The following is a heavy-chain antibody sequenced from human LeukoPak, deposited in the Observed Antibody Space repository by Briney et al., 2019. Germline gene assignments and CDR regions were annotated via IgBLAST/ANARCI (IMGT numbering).Heavy chain of an antibody. CDR3: ARARAPYYYDSNGLSAFDI. CDR1: GGTFSSYA. CDR2: IIPIFGTA. Sequence: ASVKVSCKASGGTFSSYAISWVRQAPGQGLEWMGGIIPIFGTANYAQKFQGRVTITADKSTSTAYMELSSLRSEDTAVYYCARARAPYYYDSNGLSAFDIWGQGTMVTVSS. J-gene: IGHJ3*02. D-gene: IGHD3-22*01. V-gene: IGHV1-69*06.